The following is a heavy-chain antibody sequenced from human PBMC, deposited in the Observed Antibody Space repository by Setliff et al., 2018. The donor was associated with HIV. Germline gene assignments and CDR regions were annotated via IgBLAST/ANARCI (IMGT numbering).Heavy chain of an antibody. D-gene: IGHD6-19*01. Sequence: PGGSLRLSCAASGFSFTSYGMTWVRQYPGKGLEWLAAITIVGGRTDYANSVKGRFTISRDSSKNTMYLQMTSLRAEDTAVYYCARDDAVGGGYLDYWGQGTLVTVSS. CDR1: GFSFTSYG. CDR2: ITIVGGRT. J-gene: IGHJ4*02. CDR3: ARDDAVGGGYLDY. V-gene: IGHV3-23*01.